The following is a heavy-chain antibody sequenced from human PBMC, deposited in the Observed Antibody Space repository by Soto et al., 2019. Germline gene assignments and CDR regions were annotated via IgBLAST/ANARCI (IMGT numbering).Heavy chain of an antibody. CDR2: ISGSGGST. J-gene: IGHJ6*04. D-gene: IGHD2-21*02. Sequence: PGGSLRLSCRTSGFTFSNYGMSWVRQAPGKGLEWVSGISGSGGSTYYADSVKGRFAISRDNAKNSLYLQMNSLRAEDTAVYYFARDLTEAYCGGDSYPDYYYYGMDVWGKGTTVTVPS. V-gene: IGHV3-23*01. CDR1: GFTFSNYG. CDR3: ARDLTEAYCGGDSYPDYYYYGMDV.